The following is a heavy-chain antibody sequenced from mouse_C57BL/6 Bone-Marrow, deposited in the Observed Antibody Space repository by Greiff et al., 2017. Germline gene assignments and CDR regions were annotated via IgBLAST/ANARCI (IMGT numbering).Heavy chain of an antibody. J-gene: IGHJ4*01. Sequence: VQLQQSGAELVRPGASVKLSCTASGFNIKDDYMHWVKQRPEQGLEWIGWIDPENGDTEYASKFQGKATITEDTSSNTAYLQLSSLTSEDTAVYYCTTWGGSSLGYAMDYWGQGTSVTVSS. V-gene: IGHV14-4*01. CDR3: TTWGGSSLGYAMDY. CDR2: IDPENGDT. CDR1: GFNIKDDY. D-gene: IGHD1-1*01.